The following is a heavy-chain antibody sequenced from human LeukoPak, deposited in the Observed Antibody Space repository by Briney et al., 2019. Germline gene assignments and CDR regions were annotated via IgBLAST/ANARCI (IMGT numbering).Heavy chain of an antibody. Sequence: ASVNVSCKASGYTFTSYGISWVRQAPGQGLEWMGWISAYNGNTNYAQKFQGRVTITADESTSTAYMELSSLRSEDTAVYYCARDNVICSSTSCYQDYYYYYMDVWGKGTTVTVSS. CDR1: GYTFTSYG. V-gene: IGHV1-18*01. D-gene: IGHD2-2*01. J-gene: IGHJ6*03. CDR3: ARDNVICSSTSCYQDYYYYYMDV. CDR2: ISAYNGNT.